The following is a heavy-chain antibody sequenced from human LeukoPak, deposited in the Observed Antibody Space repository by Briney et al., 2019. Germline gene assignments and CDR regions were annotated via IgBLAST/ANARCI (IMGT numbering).Heavy chain of an antibody. CDR3: VNMLVAA. Sequence: PGGSLRLSCAASGFTFSSYAMHWVRQAPGKGLEWVAVISYDGSNKYYADSVKGRFTISRDNAKNTLYLQMNNLSAEDTAMYYCVNMLVAAWGQGTLVTVSS. CDR1: GFTFSSYA. CDR2: ISYDGSNK. D-gene: IGHD5-12*01. V-gene: IGHV3-30-3*01. J-gene: IGHJ5*02.